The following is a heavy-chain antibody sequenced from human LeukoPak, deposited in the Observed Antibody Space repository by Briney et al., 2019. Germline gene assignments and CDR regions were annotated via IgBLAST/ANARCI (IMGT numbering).Heavy chain of an antibody. V-gene: IGHV4-39*07. Sequence: SETLSLTCTVSGGSLSSSSYYWGWIRQPPGKGLEWIGSIYYSGSTYYNPSLKSRVTISVDTSKNQFSLKLSSVTAADTAVYYCARSSGGFDLWGRGTLVTVSS. D-gene: IGHD3-22*01. J-gene: IGHJ2*01. CDR3: ARSSGGFDL. CDR2: IYYSGST. CDR1: GGSLSSSSYY.